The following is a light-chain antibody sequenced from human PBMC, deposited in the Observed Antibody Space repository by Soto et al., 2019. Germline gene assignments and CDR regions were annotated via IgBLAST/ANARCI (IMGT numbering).Light chain of an antibody. CDR3: SSSTSDWRV. Sequence: QSVLTQPASVSGSVGQSITISCTGTSSDVGGYDCVSWYQHHPGKAPKLIIYEVRTRPSGVSDRFSCSKSGNTASLTISGLQAEDDADYYCSSSTSDWRVFGTWTKLTVL. V-gene: IGLV2-14*01. J-gene: IGLJ1*01. CDR2: EVR. CDR1: SSDVGGYDC.